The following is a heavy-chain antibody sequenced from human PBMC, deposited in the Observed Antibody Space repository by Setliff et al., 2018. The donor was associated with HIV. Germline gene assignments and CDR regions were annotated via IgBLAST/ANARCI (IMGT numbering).Heavy chain of an antibody. CDR1: GYSVNSDYL. D-gene: IGHD4-17*01. CDR2: VYHSGST. Sequence: PSETLSLTCTVSGYSVNSDYLWCWIRQPPGKGLEWIGSVYHSGSTYYNPSLQGRVTMFFDTSTNQFSLKVSSVTAADTAIYYCAAFFVTPLTTQDFWGQGTLVTVSS. V-gene: IGHV4-38-2*02. J-gene: IGHJ4*02. CDR3: AAFFVTPLTTQDF.